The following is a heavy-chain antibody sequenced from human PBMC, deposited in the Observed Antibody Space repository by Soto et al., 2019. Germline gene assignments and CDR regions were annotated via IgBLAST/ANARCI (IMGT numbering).Heavy chain of an antibody. CDR1: GFTFSSYS. J-gene: IGHJ3*02. Sequence: PGGSLRLSCAASGFTFSSYSMNWVRQAPGKGLEWVSYISSSSSTIYYADSVKGRFTISRDNAKNSLYLQMNSLRAEDTAVYYCAREVWADNDAFDIWGQGTMVTVSS. V-gene: IGHV3-48*01. CDR2: ISSSSSTI. CDR3: AREVWADNDAFDI. D-gene: IGHD1-26*01.